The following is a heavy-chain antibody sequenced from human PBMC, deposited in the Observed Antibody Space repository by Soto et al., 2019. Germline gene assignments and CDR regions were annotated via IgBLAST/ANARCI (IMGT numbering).Heavy chain of an antibody. CDR3: AREQHLRGFGC. Sequence: PSQTLSLTCALSGHSFSNNSATWYWNRQSPSRGLEWLGRTLYRSKWFYEYAVSVTSRIIINPDTSKNQFSLQLNSVTPDDTAVYYCAREQHLRGFGCWGQGTLVTVSS. D-gene: IGHD3-16*01. CDR2: TLYRSKWFY. J-gene: IGHJ4*02. CDR1: GHSFSNNSAT. V-gene: IGHV6-1*01.